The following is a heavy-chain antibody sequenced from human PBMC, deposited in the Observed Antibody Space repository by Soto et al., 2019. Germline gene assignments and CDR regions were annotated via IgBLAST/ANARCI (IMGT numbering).Heavy chain of an antibody. CDR1: GGSIRTYY. Sequence: SATLSLARTASGGSIRTYYWSLGGQPPRKGLEWIGYIDYSGSTNYHPPLKSRVTVSVDTSKNQFSLNLTSVTAADTAVYYCARHGYCSGGRCYYNTWFDPWGQGTLVTVS. D-gene: IGHD2-15*01. CDR3: ARHGYCSGGRCYYNTWFDP. J-gene: IGHJ5*02. CDR2: IDYSGST. V-gene: IGHV4-59*08.